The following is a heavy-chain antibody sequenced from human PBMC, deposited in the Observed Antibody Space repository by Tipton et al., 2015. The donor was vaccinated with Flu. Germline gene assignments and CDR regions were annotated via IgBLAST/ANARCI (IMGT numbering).Heavy chain of an antibody. V-gene: IGHV4-38-2*01. Sequence: TLSLTCDVSGLSISSDSNWSWIRQPPGKGLEWIATIAQYEDTYRNSSLKGRVTISVDMSKNQFSLRLTYATAADTAVYYCARTSSGYPDYWGRGILVTVSS. CDR3: ARTSSGYPDY. D-gene: IGHD3-22*01. CDR2: IAQYEDT. CDR1: GLSISSDSN. J-gene: IGHJ4*02.